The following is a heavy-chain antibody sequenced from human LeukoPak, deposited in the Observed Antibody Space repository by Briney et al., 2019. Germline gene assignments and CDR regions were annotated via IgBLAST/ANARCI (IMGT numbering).Heavy chain of an antibody. CDR1: GGSISSGGYY. CDR2: IYYSGST. CDR3: ARVPGNGRRFDY. V-gene: IGHV4-31*03. J-gene: IGHJ4*02. D-gene: IGHD1-1*01. Sequence: PSETLSLTCTVSGGSISSGGYYWSWVRQHPGKGLEGIGNIYYSGSTYYTPSLRSRVTISVDTSKHQFSLKGSSVTAADRAVYYRARVPGNGRRFDYWGQGTLVTVSS.